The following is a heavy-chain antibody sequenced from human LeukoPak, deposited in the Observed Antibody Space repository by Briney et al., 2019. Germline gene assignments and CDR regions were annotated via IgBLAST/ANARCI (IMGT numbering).Heavy chain of an antibody. CDR2: IYGGGGT. J-gene: IGHJ4*02. CDR1: GFTVSSNY. Sequence: PGGSLRLSCAASGFTVSSNYMSWVRQAPGKGLEWVSVIYGGGGTSYADSVKGRFTVSRDNSMNTLYLQMNSLRAEDTAVYYCARVRSLYYFDYWGQGTLVTVSS. V-gene: IGHV3-66*01. CDR3: ARVRSLYYFDY.